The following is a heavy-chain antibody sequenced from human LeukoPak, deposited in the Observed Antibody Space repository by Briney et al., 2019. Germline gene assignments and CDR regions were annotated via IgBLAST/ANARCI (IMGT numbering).Heavy chain of an antibody. Sequence: PGGSPRLSCAASGFTFSSYGMHWVRQAPGEGLEWVAVIWYDGSNKYYADSVKGRFTISRDNSKNTLYLQMNSLRAEDTAVYYCARDCSSTSCLAYWGQGTLVTVSS. CDR2: IWYDGSNK. CDR3: ARDCSSTSCLAY. CDR1: GFTFSSYG. J-gene: IGHJ4*02. D-gene: IGHD2-2*01. V-gene: IGHV3-33*01.